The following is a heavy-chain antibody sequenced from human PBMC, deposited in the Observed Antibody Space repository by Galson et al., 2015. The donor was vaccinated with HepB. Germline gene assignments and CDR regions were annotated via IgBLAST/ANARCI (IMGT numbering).Heavy chain of an antibody. CDR2: ISAYNGNT. CDR1: GYTFTSYG. D-gene: IGHD3-22*01. CDR3: ARERGGYYDGSNGMDV. J-gene: IGHJ6*02. Sequence: SVKVSCKASGYTFTSYGISWVRQAPGQGLEWMGWISAYNGNTNYAQKLQGRVTMTTDTSTSTAYMELRSLRSDNTAVYYCARERGGYYDGSNGMDVWGQGTTVTVSS. V-gene: IGHV1-18*01.